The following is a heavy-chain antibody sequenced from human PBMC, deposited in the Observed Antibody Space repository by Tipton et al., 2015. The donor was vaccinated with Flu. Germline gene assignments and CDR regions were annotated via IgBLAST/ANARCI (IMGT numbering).Heavy chain of an antibody. Sequence: LVQPSETLSLTCAVYGGSFSGSYWSWTRQPPGKGLEWIGEINHSGNTNYNPSLKSRVTISVDTFKNQFSLKLISVTAADTAVYYCASGPRRYAGAGHWGHGTLVTVSS. J-gene: IGHJ4*01. V-gene: IGHV4-34*01. CDR1: GGSFSGSY. CDR3: ASGPRRYAGAGH. D-gene: IGHD4/OR15-4a*01. CDR2: INHSGNT.